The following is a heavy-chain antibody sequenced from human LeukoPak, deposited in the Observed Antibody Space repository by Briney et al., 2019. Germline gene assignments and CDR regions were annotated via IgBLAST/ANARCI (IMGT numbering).Heavy chain of an antibody. CDR1: GYTVTSHD. J-gene: IGHJ6*02. CDR3: ARARYFDWLLYKTYYYGMDV. Sequence: ASVKVSCKASGYTVTSHDINWVRQATGQGLEWMGWMNLNSGNTGYAQKFQGRVTMTRNTSISTAYMELSRLRSEDTAVYYCARARYFDWLLYKTYYYGMDVWGQGTTVTVSS. D-gene: IGHD3-9*01. V-gene: IGHV1-8*01. CDR2: MNLNSGNT.